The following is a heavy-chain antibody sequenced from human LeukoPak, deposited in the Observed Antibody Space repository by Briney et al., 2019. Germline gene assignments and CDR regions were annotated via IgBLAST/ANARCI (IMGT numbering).Heavy chain of an antibody. J-gene: IGHJ6*02. CDR1: GYTFTSYA. Sequence: GASVKVSCKASGYTFTSYAMKWVRQAPGQGLEWMGWINTNTGNPTYAQGFTGRFVFSLDTSVSTAYLQISSLKAEDTAVYYCARVPTAYSSGWYPFYYYGMDVWGQGTTVTVSS. V-gene: IGHV7-4-1*02. CDR3: ARVPTAYSSGWYPFYYYGMDV. CDR2: INTNTGNP. D-gene: IGHD6-19*01.